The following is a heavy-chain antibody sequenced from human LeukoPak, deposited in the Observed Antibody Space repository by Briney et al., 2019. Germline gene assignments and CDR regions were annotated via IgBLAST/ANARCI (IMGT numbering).Heavy chain of an antibody. Sequence: GASVKVSCKASGYTFTGYYMHWVRQAPGQGLEWMGWINPNSGGTSYAQKFQGRVTMTRDTSISTAYMELSRLRSDDTAVYYCARVAITMVRGVIWWFDPWGQGTLVTVSS. V-gene: IGHV1-2*02. D-gene: IGHD3-10*01. CDR3: ARVAITMVRGVIWWFDP. CDR1: GYTFTGYY. CDR2: INPNSGGT. J-gene: IGHJ5*02.